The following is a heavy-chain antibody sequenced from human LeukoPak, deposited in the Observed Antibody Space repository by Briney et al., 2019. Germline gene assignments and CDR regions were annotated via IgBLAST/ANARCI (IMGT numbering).Heavy chain of an antibody. Sequence: SETLSLTCTVSGGSISSSSYYWGWIRQPPGKGLEWIGSMYYSGSTYYNPSLKSRVTISVDTSKNQFSLKLSSVTAADTAVYYCARSRSPPDVVVVAATDSYFDYWGQGTLVTVSS. CDR1: GGSISSSSYY. J-gene: IGHJ4*02. CDR3: ARSRSPPDVVVVAATDSYFDY. V-gene: IGHV4-39*07. CDR2: MYYSGST. D-gene: IGHD2-15*01.